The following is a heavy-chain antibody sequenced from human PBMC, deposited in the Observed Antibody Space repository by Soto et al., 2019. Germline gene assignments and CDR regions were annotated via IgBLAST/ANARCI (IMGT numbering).Heavy chain of an antibody. V-gene: IGHV4-39*01. CDR2: IYYSGSP. J-gene: IGHJ4*01. CDR1: GGSITSGSYY. D-gene: IGHD5-12*01. CDR3: ARHFGYSGYEPNSFDY. Sequence: SETLSLTRSVSGGSITSGSYYWGWIRQPPGQGLEWIGSIYYSGSPYYNPSLKSRVIISVDTSKNEFSLKVSSVTAADTAVYYCARHFGYSGYEPNSFDYWGHGTLLTVSS.